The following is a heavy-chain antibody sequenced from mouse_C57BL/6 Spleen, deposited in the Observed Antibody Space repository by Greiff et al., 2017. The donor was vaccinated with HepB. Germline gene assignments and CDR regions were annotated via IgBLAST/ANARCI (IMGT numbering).Heavy chain of an antibody. V-gene: IGHV14-4*01. Sequence: VQLQQSGAELVRPGASVKLSCTASGFNIKDDYMHWVKQRPEQGLEWIGWIDPENGDTEYASKFQGKATITADTSSNTAYLQLSSLTSEDTAVYYCTLITTVVDYYFDDWGQGTTLTVSS. CDR2: IDPENGDT. J-gene: IGHJ2*01. CDR3: TLITTVVDYYFDD. D-gene: IGHD1-1*01. CDR1: GFNIKDDY.